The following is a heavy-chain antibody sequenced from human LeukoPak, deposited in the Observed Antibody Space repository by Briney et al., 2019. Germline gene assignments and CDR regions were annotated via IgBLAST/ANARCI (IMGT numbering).Heavy chain of an antibody. CDR2: IYDSGST. V-gene: IGHV4-59*08. CDR1: GGSISSYY. D-gene: IGHD5-24*01. CDR3: ARHIDGYIHFDY. Sequence: PSETLSLTCTVSGGSISSYYWSWIRQPPGKGLEWIGYIYDSGSTNYNPSLKSRVTISVDTSKNQFSLKLSSVTAADTAVYYCARHIDGYIHFDYWGQETLVTVSS. J-gene: IGHJ4*02.